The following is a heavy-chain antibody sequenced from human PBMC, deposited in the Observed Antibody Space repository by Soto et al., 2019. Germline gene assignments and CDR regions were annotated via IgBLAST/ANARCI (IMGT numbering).Heavy chain of an antibody. J-gene: IGHJ5*02. CDR2: INPNSGGT. Sequence: ASVKVSCKASGYTFTGYYMHWARQAPGQGLEWMGWINPNSGGTNYAQKFQGRVTMTRDTSISTAYMELSRLRSDDTAVYYCAREKSEAGSLNWFDPWGQGTLVTVSS. V-gene: IGHV1-2*02. CDR3: AREKSEAGSLNWFDP. CDR1: GYTFTGYY.